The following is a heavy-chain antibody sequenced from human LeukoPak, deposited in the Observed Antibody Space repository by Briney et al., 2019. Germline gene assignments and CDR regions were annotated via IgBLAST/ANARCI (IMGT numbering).Heavy chain of an antibody. V-gene: IGHV3-23*01. CDR2: ISGSGGST. Sequence: GGSLRLSCAGSGFTFSSYGMSWVRQAPGKGLEWVSAISGSGGSTYYADSVKGRFTISRDNSKNTLYLQMNSLRAEDTAIYYCAKDRITIFGVVNNPYYYYYYMDVWGKGTTVTVSS. D-gene: IGHD3-3*01. J-gene: IGHJ6*03. CDR3: AKDRITIFGVVNNPYYYYYYMDV. CDR1: GFTFSSYG.